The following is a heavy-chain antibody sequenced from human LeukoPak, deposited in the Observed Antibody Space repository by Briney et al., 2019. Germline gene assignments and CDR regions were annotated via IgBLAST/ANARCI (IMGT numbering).Heavy chain of an antibody. CDR1: GYTFTSYG. CDR3: ARATSTDYGQPYYFDY. J-gene: IGHJ4*02. CDR2: ISAYNGNT. D-gene: IGHD4-17*01. V-gene: IGHV1-18*01. Sequence: EASVKVSCKASGYTFTSYGISWVRQAPGQGLEWMGWISAYNGNTNYAQKLQGRVTMTTDTSTSTAYMELRSLRSDDTAVYYCARATSTDYGQPYYFDYWGQGTLVTVSS.